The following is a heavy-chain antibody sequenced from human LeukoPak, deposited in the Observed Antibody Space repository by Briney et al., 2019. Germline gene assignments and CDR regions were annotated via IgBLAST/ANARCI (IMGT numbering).Heavy chain of an antibody. V-gene: IGHV1-69*05. Sequence: GASVKVSCKASGGTFSSYAISWVRQAPGQGLEWMGGIIPIFGTANYAQKLQGRVTMTTDTSTSTAYMELRSLRSDDTAVYYCARDNNGSGSKTLYYYYGMDVWGQGTTVTVSS. D-gene: IGHD3-10*01. CDR2: IIPIFGTA. J-gene: IGHJ6*02. CDR3: ARDNNGSGSKTLYYYYGMDV. CDR1: GGTFSSYA.